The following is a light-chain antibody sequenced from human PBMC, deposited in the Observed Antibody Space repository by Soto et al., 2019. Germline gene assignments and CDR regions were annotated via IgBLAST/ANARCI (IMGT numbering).Light chain of an antibody. J-gene: IGKJ4*01. CDR3: QRRSNWPLT. Sequence: EIVLTQSPATLSLSPGERATLSCRASQSVSSYLAWYQQRPGQAPRLLIYDASNRATGIPARFSGSGSGTDFTLTISILEPEDFAVYYCQRRSNWPLTFGGGTKVEIK. CDR2: DAS. V-gene: IGKV3-11*01. CDR1: QSVSSY.